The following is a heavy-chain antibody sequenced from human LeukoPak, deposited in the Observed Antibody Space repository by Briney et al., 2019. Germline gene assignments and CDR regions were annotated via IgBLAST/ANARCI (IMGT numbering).Heavy chain of an antibody. V-gene: IGHV3-20*01. CDR1: GFTFDDYG. D-gene: IGHD6-19*01. Sequence: GGSLRLSCAAAGFTFDDYGMSWVRQAPGKGLEWVSGINWNGGSTGYADSVKGRFTISRDNAQNSLYLQMNRLRAEDTALYHCARAVAAHYYHGMDVWGQGTTVTVSS. J-gene: IGHJ6*02. CDR2: INWNGGST. CDR3: ARAVAAHYYHGMDV.